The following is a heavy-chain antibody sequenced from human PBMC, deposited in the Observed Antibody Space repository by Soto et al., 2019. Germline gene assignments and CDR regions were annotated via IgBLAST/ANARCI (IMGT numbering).Heavy chain of an antibody. V-gene: IGHV4-31*03. D-gene: IGHD5-18*01. J-gene: IGHJ6*02. Sequence: SETLSLTCTVSGGSISSGGYYWSWIRQHPGKGLEWIGYIYYSGSTYYNPSLKSRVTISVDTSKNQFSLKLSSVTAADTAVYYCARDPGGYSYGTKGYYYYGMDVWGQGTTVTVSS. CDR1: GGSISSGGYY. CDR3: ARDPGGYSYGTKGYYYYGMDV. CDR2: IYYSGST.